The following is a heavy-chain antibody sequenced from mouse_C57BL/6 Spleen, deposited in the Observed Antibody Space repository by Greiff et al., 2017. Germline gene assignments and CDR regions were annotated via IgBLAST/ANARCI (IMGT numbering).Heavy chain of an antibody. V-gene: IGHV1-81*01. D-gene: IGHD1-1*01. J-gene: IGHJ2*01. CDR1: GYTFTSYG. CDR2: IYPRSGNT. Sequence: QVQLQQSGAELARPGASVKLSCKASGYTFTSYGISWVKQRPGQGLEWIGEIYPRSGNTYYNEKFKGKATLTADKSSSTAFMELRSLTSEDSAVYFGANSGDSSSFFDYWGQGTTLTVSS. CDR3: ANSGDSSSFFDY.